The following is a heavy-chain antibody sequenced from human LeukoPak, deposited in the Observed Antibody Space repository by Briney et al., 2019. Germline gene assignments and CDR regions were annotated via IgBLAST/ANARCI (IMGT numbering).Heavy chain of an antibody. CDR2: ISWNSGSI. J-gene: IGHJ4*02. CDR3: ARGAYYYDSSGSSGFDY. D-gene: IGHD3-22*01. CDR1: GFTFDDYA. V-gene: IGHV3-9*01. Sequence: GGSLRLSCAASGFTFDDYAMHWVRQAPGKGLEWVSGISWNSGSIGYADSVKGRFTISRDNAKNSLYLQMNSLRAEDTALYYCARGAYYYDSSGSSGFDYWGQGTLVTVSS.